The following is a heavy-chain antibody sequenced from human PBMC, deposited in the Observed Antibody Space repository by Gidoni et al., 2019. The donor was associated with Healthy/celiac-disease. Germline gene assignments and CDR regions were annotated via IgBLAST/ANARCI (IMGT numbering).Heavy chain of an antibody. J-gene: IGHJ4*02. Sequence: AMHWVRQAPGKGLEWVAVISYDGSNKYYADSVKGRFTISRDNSKNTLYLQMNSLRAEDTAVYYCARDPEFFDWLSGLDYWGQGTLVTVSS. CDR1: A. CDR2: ISYDGSNK. CDR3: ARDPEFFDWLSGLDY. V-gene: IGHV3-30*01. D-gene: IGHD3-9*01.